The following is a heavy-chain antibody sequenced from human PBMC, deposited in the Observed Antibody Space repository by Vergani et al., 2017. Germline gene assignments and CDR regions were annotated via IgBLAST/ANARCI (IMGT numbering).Heavy chain of an antibody. J-gene: IGHJ4*02. D-gene: IGHD3-22*01. CDR2: ISGSGGST. Sequence: EVQLVESGGGLVQPGGSLRLSCAASGFTVSSNYMSWVRQAPGKGLEWVSAISGSGGSTYYADSVKGRFTISRDNSKNTLYLQMNSLRAEDTAVYYCAKVYYDSSGSPRDYWGQGTLVTVSS. CDR1: GFTVSSNY. CDR3: AKVYYDSSGSPRDY. V-gene: IGHV3-23*04.